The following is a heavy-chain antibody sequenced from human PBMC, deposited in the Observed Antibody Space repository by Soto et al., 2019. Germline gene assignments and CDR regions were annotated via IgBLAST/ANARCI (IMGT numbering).Heavy chain of an antibody. J-gene: IGHJ6*02. CDR3: ARVRCSSTSCSMHYYYGMDV. D-gene: IGHD2-2*01. V-gene: IGHV4-38-2*01. CDR1: GYSISSGYY. Sequence: ETLSLTCAVSGYSISSGYYWGWMRQPPGKGLEWIGIIYHSGTTYYNPSLKGRVTISVDTSKKQFSLKLSSVTAADTAVYYCARVRCSSTSCSMHYYYGMDVWGQGTTVTAP. CDR2: IYHSGTT.